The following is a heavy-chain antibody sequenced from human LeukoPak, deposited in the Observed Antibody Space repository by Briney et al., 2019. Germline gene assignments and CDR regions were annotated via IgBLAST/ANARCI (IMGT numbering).Heavy chain of an antibody. CDR1: GFTFSSYA. CDR3: ARDKKVVPRGGFDP. J-gene: IGHJ5*02. CDR2: IGSSSSYI. D-gene: IGHD2-2*01. Sequence: PGGSLRLSCAASGFTFSSYAMNWVRQAPGKGLEWVSSIGSSSSYIYYADSVKGRFTISRDNAKNSLYLQMNSLRAEDTAVYYCARDKKVVPRGGFDPWGQGTLVTVSS. V-gene: IGHV3-21*01.